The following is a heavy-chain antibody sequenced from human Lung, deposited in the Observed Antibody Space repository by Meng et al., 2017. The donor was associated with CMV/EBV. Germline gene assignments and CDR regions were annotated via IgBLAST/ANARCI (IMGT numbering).Heavy chain of an antibody. J-gene: IGHJ6*02. CDR2: ISGSGSTI. D-gene: IGHD3-3*01. V-gene: IGHV3-48*03. CDR1: GFTFSSYE. Sequence: GGSLRLXCAASGFTFSSYEMNWVRQAPGEGLEWISYISGSGSTIKYADSVKGRFTISRDNAKNSLYLQMNSLRAEDTAVYYCARDRSDVFGDVWGQGTTVTVSS. CDR3: ARDRSDVFGDV.